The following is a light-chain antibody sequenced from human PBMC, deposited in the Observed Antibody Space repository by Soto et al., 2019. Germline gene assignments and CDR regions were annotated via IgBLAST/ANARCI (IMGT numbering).Light chain of an antibody. CDR1: QSVSSSY. CDR3: QQYGSSPWT. CDR2: GAS. V-gene: IGKV3-20*01. Sequence: IVLTQSPGTLSLSPGERATLSCRASQSVSSSYLDWYQQKPGQAPRLLIYGASSRATGIPDRFSGSGSGTDFTLTISRLEPEDFAVYYCQQYGSSPWTFGQGTKVEIK. J-gene: IGKJ1*01.